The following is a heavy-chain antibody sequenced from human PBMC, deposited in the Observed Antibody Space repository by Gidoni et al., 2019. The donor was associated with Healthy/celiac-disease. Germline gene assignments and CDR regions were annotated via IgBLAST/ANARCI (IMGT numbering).Heavy chain of an antibody. CDR3: ARARSGWYEGGDYFDY. CDR2: ISYEGSNK. D-gene: IGHD6-19*01. V-gene: IGHV3-30-3*01. J-gene: IGHJ4*02. CDR1: GFTSRTYA. Sequence: QVQLVASGGGVVQPGRSLRLPCAASGFTSRTYAMHWVRQAPGKGLEWVAVISYEGSNKYYADSVKGRFTISRDNSKNTLYLQMNSLRAEDTAVYYCARARSGWYEGGDYFDYWGQGTLVTVSS.